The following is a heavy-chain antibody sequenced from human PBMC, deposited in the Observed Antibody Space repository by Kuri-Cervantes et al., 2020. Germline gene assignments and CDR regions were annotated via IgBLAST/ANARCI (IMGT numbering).Heavy chain of an antibody. CDR1: GGSVSSGSYY. D-gene: IGHD3-9*01. CDR2: IYYSGST. V-gene: IGHV4-61*01. J-gene: IGHJ2*01. CDR3: ARDYDILTGYQNWYFDL. Sequence: ESLKISCTVSGGSVSSGSYYWSWIRQPPGKGLEWIGYIYYSGSTNYNPSLKSRVTISVDTSKNQFSLKLSSVTAADTAVYYCARDYDILTGYQNWYFDLWGCGTLVTVSS.